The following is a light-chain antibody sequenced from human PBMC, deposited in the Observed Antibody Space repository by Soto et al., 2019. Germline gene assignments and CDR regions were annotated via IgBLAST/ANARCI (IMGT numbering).Light chain of an antibody. CDR1: QSIDSW. CDR2: KAS. CDR3: QPYNSYSRT. J-gene: IGKJ1*01. Sequence: IQVAQSPYSLSASVGDRLSTTCRASQSIDSWLAWYQHKPGKAPKLLIFKASTLETGVPSRFSGSGSETEFTLTISSLQPDDSATYYCQPYNSYSRTFGQGTKVDI. V-gene: IGKV1-5*03.